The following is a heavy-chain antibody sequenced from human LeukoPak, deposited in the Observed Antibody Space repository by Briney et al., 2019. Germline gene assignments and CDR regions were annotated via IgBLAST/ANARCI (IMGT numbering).Heavy chain of an antibody. CDR2: INSDGSTT. CDR1: GFTFSSYW. CDR3: AKDYPAPAQLIAVAGSPFDY. D-gene: IGHD6-19*01. V-gene: IGHV3-74*01. Sequence: QPGGSLRLSCAASGFTFSSYWMHWVRQAPGKGLVWVSNINSDGSTTTYADSVKGRFTISRDNAENTLYLQMNSLRAEDTAVYYCAKDYPAPAQLIAVAGSPFDYWGQGTLVTVSS. J-gene: IGHJ4*02.